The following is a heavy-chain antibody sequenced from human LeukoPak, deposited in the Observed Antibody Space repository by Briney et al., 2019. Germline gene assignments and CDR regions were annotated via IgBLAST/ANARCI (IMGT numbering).Heavy chain of an antibody. CDR2: ISYDGSNK. V-gene: IGHV3-30*18. CDR1: GFTFSSYG. CDR3: AKRIRSSGWIDY. D-gene: IGHD6-19*01. J-gene: IGHJ4*02. Sequence: GGSLRLSCAASGFTFSSYGMHWVRQAPGKGLEGVAVISYDGSNKYYADSVKGRFTISRDNSENTLYLQMNSLRAEDTAVYYCAKRIRSSGWIDYWGQGTLVTVSS.